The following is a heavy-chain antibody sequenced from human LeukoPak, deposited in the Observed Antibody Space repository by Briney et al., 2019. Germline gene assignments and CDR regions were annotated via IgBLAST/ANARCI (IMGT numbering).Heavy chain of an antibody. D-gene: IGHD1-14*01. J-gene: IGHJ5*02. V-gene: IGHV3-48*04. CDR1: GFTFSAYS. CDR2: ISPSSSTI. Sequence: GGSLRLSCAASGFTFSAYSMNWVRQTPGKGLEWVSYISPSSSTIYYADSVKGRFTISRDNAKNSLYLQMNSLRAEDTAVYYCVRDGRSAWFDPWGQGTLVTVSS. CDR3: VRDGRSAWFDP.